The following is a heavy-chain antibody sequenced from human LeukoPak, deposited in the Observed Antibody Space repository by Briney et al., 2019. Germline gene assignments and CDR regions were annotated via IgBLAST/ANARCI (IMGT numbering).Heavy chain of an antibody. J-gene: IGHJ4*02. CDR1: GYTFTTYD. Sequence: ASVKVSCKASGYTFTTYDINWARQATGQGLEWMGCMNPNSGNTGYPQKFQGRVTMTRNTSMSTAYMELSSLRSEDTAIYYCARGDSSSPDYWGQGTLVTVSS. V-gene: IGHV1-8*01. D-gene: IGHD3-22*01. CDR3: ARGDSSSPDY. CDR2: MNPNSGNT.